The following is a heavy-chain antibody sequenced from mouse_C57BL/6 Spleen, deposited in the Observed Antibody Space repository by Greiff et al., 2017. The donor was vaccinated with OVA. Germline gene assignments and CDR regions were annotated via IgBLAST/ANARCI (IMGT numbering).Heavy chain of an antibody. V-gene: IGHV3-6*01. CDR3: ARGNYGNSLFAY. D-gene: IGHD2-1*01. J-gene: IGHJ3*01. CDR1: GYSITSGYY. CDR2: ISYDGSN. Sequence: EVQLVESGPGLVKPSQSLSLTCSVTGYSITSGYYWNWIRQFPGNKLEWMGYISYDGSNNYNPSLKNRISITRDTSKNQFFLKLNSVTTEDTATYYCARGNYGNSLFAYWGQGTLVTVSA.